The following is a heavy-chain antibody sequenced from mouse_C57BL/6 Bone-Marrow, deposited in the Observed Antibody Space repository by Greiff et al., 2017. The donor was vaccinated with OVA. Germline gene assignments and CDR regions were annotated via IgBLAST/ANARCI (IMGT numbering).Heavy chain of an antibody. V-gene: IGHV1-7*01. Sequence: QVQLQQSGAELAKPGASVKLSCKASGYTFTSYWMHWVKQRPGQGLEWIGYINPSSGYPKYNQKFKDKATLTADKSSSTAYMQLSSLTYEDSAVYYCASPSYYYGSSLDYWGQGTTLTVSS. D-gene: IGHD1-1*01. CDR1: GYTFTSYW. CDR2: INPSSGYP. J-gene: IGHJ2*01. CDR3: ASPSYYYGSSLDY.